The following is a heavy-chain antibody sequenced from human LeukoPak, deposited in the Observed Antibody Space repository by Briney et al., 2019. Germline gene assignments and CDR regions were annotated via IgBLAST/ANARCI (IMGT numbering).Heavy chain of an antibody. V-gene: IGHV3-7*01. CDR1: GFTFSSYW. J-gene: IGHJ4*02. CDR2: IKEDGSDG. D-gene: IGHD5-12*01. Sequence: GGSLRLSCAASGFTFSSYWMTWVRQAPGKGLEWVANIKEDGSDGKYVDSVKGRFTVSRDNTKNSLYLQMNSLRVEDTAVYYCARDWPDQDGGYGLHWGQGTLVTVSS. CDR3: ARDWPDQDGGYGLH.